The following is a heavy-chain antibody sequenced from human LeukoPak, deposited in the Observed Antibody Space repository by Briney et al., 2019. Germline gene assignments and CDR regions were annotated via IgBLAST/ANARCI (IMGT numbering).Heavy chain of an antibody. CDR2: INSDGSRI. V-gene: IGHV3-74*01. CDR3: ARVHGDGYNSRYFDY. D-gene: IGHD5-24*01. CDR1: GFTFSSYW. Sequence: PGGPLRLSCVASGFTFSSYWMHWVRQAPGKGLAWVSRINSDGSRINYADSVKGRFTISRDNAKNTLYLQMNSLRAEDTAVYYCARVHGDGYNSRYFDYWGQGTLVTVSS. J-gene: IGHJ4*02.